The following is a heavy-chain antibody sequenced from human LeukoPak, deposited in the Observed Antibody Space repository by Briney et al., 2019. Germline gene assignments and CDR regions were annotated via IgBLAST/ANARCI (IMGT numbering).Heavy chain of an antibody. CDR2: IYYSGST. D-gene: IGHD3-10*01. Sequence: SETLSLTCTVSGGSISSYYWSWIRQPPGKGLEWVGYIYYSGSTNYNPSLKSRVTISVDTSKNQFSLKLSSVTAADTAVYYCARVGSGTFDYWGQGTLVTVSS. J-gene: IGHJ4*02. V-gene: IGHV4-59*01. CDR1: GGSISSYY. CDR3: ARVGSGTFDY.